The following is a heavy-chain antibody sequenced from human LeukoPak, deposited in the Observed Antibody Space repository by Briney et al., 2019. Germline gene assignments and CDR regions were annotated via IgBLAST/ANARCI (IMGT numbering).Heavy chain of an antibody. CDR2: ISYDGTNK. CDR1: GFTFSNYV. V-gene: IGHV3-30*03. CDR3: VRSPTYYNMDV. Sequence: GESLRLSCAASGFTFSNYVIHWVRQAPGKGLEWLAVISYDGTNKYYADTVKGRFTISRDHSRSTVDLQMNTLRGADTAVYYCVRSPTYYNMDVWGKGTTVTVSS. J-gene: IGHJ6*03.